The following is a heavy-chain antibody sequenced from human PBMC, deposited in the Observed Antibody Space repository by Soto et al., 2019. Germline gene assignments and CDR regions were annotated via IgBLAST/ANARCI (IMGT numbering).Heavy chain of an antibody. CDR1: GGSISSTSYY. D-gene: IGHD3-3*01. Sequence: QLHLQESGPGLVKASETLSLTCTVSGGSISSTSYYWGWIRQPPGKGLEWIGSIYYSGSTYYNPSLKSRVTISVDTSKNQFSLKLSSVTAADTAVYYCARHPDYDFWSGWEPDTYPKHYCDYWGQGTLVTVSS. V-gene: IGHV4-39*01. J-gene: IGHJ4*02. CDR3: ARHPDYDFWSGWEPDTYPKHYCDY. CDR2: IYYSGST.